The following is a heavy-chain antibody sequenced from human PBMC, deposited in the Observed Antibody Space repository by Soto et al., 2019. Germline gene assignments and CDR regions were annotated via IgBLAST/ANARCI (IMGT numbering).Heavy chain of an antibody. CDR3: ARMYSSGSGWFHP. V-gene: IGHV4-31*03. Sequence: SETLSLTCFVSGYSITAGGYYWSWIRHHPGKGLEWIGSFYSSGSIVYNPSLRSRVSISGDTSSNQFSMSLTSVTAADTARYYCARMYSSGSGWFHPWGQGTLVTVSS. J-gene: IGHJ5*02. D-gene: IGHD6-19*01. CDR1: GYSITAGGYY. CDR2: FYSSGSI.